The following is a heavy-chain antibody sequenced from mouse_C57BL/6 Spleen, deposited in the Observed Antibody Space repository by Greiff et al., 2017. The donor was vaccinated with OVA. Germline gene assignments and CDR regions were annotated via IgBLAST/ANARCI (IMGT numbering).Heavy chain of an antibody. CDR1: GFSLSTSGMG. V-gene: IGHV8-12*01. CDR3: ARSNYYGSSYLDY. J-gene: IGHJ2*01. D-gene: IGHD1-1*01. Sequence: QVTLKESGPGILQSSQTLSLTCSFSGFSLSTSGMGVSWIRQPSGKGLEWLAHIYWDDDTRYNPSLKRRLTISKDTSRNQVFLKITSVDTADTATYYCARSNYYGSSYLDYWGQGTTLTVSS. CDR2: IYWDDDT.